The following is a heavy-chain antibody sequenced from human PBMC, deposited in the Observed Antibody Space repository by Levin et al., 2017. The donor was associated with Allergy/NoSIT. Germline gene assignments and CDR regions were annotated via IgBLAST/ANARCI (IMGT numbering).Heavy chain of an antibody. CDR1: GFTFSSYE. J-gene: IGHJ4*02. Sequence: GGSLRLSCAASGFTFSSYEMNWVRQAPGKGLEWVSQISSSGSNRFYADSVKGRFTISRDNAKNSLYLQMNSLRAEDTAVYYCARAYCSSTSSDGVDYWGQGTLVTVSS. CDR2: ISSSGSNR. D-gene: IGHD2-2*01. V-gene: IGHV3-48*03. CDR3: ARAYCSSTSSDGVDY.